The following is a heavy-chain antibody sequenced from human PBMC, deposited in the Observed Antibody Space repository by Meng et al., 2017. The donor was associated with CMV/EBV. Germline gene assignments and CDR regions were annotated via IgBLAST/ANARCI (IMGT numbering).Heavy chain of an antibody. CDR2: IYYSGST. D-gene: IGHD1-26*01. CDR3: ARDGVGATTGFDY. CDR1: GGSISSYY. J-gene: IGHJ4*02. V-gene: IGHV4-59*12. Sequence: SETLSLTCTVSGGSISSYYWSWIRQPPGKGLEWIGYIYYSGSTNYNPSLKSRVTISVDTSKNQFSLKLSSVTAADTAVYYCARDGVGATTGFDYWGQGTLVTSPQ.